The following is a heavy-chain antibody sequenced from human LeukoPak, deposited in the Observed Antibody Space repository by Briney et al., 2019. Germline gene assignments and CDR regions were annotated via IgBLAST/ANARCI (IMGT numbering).Heavy chain of an antibody. CDR1: GFTFSSYG. Sequence: GGSLRLSCAASGFTFSSYGMHWVRQAPGKGLEWVAVISYDGSNKYYAGSVKGRFTISRDNSKNTLYLQMNSLRAEDTAVYYCAKGGYYDSSGYPDAFDIWGQGTMVTVSS. CDR3: AKGGYYDSSGYPDAFDI. J-gene: IGHJ3*02. D-gene: IGHD3-22*01. CDR2: ISYDGSNK. V-gene: IGHV3-30*18.